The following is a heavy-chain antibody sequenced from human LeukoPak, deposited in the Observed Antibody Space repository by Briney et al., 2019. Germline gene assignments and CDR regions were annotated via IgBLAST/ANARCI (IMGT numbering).Heavy chain of an antibody. CDR2: ISPSGGST. V-gene: IGHV1-46*01. J-gene: IGHJ4*02. CDR1: GYTFTSYY. CDR3: ARNYYDSSGYADVRLGD. Sequence: ASVKVSCKASGYTFTSYYMHWVRQAPGQGLEWMGIISPSGGSTSYAQKFQGRVTMTRDTSTSTVYMELSSLRSEDTAVYYCARNYYDSSGYADVRLGDWGQGTLVTVSS. D-gene: IGHD3-22*01.